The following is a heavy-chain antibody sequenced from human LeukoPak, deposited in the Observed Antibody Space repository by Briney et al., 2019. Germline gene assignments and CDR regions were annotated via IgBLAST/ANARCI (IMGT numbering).Heavy chain of an antibody. CDR1: GFTFDDHA. D-gene: IGHD4-17*01. J-gene: IGHJ4*02. V-gene: IGHV3-9*01. Sequence: PGRSLRPSCVASGFTFDDHAMHWIRQVPGKGLGWVSGITWNGDIVGYVDSVKGRFTVSRDDAKNSLFLQMNSLRPEDTALYYCARTGAGDYYFDRWGQGTLVTVSS. CDR3: ARTGAGDYYFDR. CDR2: ITWNGDIV.